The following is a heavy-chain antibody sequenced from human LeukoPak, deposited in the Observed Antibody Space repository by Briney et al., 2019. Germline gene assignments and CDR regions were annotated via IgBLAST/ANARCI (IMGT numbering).Heavy chain of an antibody. Sequence: PGGSLRLFCVASAFTFRTYSMHWVRQAPGKGLEWVSSISGSTSYIYYADSVRGRFTISRDNAKNSLYLQMNSLRAEDTAVYYCARGSDFVWGSYRPYFDYWGQGTLVTVSS. CDR1: AFTFRTYS. CDR2: ISGSTSYI. V-gene: IGHV3-21*01. D-gene: IGHD3-16*02. J-gene: IGHJ4*02. CDR3: ARGSDFVWGSYRPYFDY.